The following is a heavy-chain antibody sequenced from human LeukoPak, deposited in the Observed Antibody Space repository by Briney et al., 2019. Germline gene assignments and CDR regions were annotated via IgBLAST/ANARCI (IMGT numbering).Heavy chain of an antibody. V-gene: IGHV1-2*02. J-gene: IGHJ3*02. CDR1: GYTFTGYY. CDR2: INPNSGGT. CDR3: ARRDPGWRGAFDI. Sequence: ASVTVSCKASGYTFTGYYIHWVRQAPGQGLEWMGWINPNSGGTNYAQKFQGRVTMTRDTSISTAYMELSRLRSDDTAVYYCARRDPGWRGAFDIWGQGTMVTVSS. D-gene: IGHD3-3*01.